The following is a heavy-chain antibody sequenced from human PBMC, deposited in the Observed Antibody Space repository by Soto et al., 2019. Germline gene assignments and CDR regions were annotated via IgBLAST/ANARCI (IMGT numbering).Heavy chain of an antibody. J-gene: IGHJ6*02. CDR1: GGTFSSYA. CDR2: IIPIFGTA. Sequence: QVQLVQSGAEVKKPGSSVKVSCKASGGTFSSYAISWVRQAPGQGLEWMGGIIPIFGTANYAQKFQGRVTITADESTSTAYRGLSSLKFEDTAVYYCAREGGEAAAAGKRIRIAGAGKSHYYYYYGMDVWGQGTTVTVSS. V-gene: IGHV1-69*01. CDR3: AREGGEAAAAGKRIRIAGAGKSHYYYYYGMDV. D-gene: IGHD6-13*01.